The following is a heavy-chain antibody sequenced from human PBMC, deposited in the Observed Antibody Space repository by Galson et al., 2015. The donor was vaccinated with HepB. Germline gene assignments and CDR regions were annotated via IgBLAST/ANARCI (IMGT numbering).Heavy chain of an antibody. J-gene: IGHJ4*02. V-gene: IGHV4-34*01. CDR3: ARGPHSYGYRRYFDS. D-gene: IGHD5-18*01. Sequence: LSLTCNLYGCSFSGFYWNWLRHPPGKGLEWIGEIDHRGNSKYAPSFKSRVTVSIDSSKNQLSLKVRSVTAADTAVYYCARGPHSYGYRRYFDSWGQGTLVTVSS. CDR1: GCSFSGFY. CDR2: IDHRGNS.